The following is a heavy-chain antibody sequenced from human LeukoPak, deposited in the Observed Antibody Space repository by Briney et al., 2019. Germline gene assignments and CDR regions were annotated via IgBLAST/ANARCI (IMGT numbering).Heavy chain of an antibody. Sequence: SETLSLTYAVYGGSFSDYYWSWIRQPPGKGLEWIGEINRSGSTNYSPYLKSRVTISVDTSKNQFSLKLSSVTAADTAVYFCARVGYRYVINDWSRTGLGAYPTKYYYHMDVWDKGTTVTVSS. CDR1: GGSFSDYY. V-gene: IGHV4-34*01. CDR3: ARVGYRYVINDWSRTGLGAYPTKYYYHMDV. CDR2: INRSGST. D-gene: IGHD5-18*01. J-gene: IGHJ6*03.